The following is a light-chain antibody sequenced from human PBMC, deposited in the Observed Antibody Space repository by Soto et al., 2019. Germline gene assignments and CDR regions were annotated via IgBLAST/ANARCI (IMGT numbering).Light chain of an antibody. CDR1: QSISTY. J-gene: IGKJ1*01. Sequence: DIQMTQSPSTLSASVGDRVTITCRASQSISTYLNWYQQKLGKAPTLLIYAAPSLQSGVPSRFRGGGSGTDFTLTISSLQPEDFATYFCQQCYGSPRTFGQGTKVDIK. CDR2: AAP. CDR3: QQCYGSPRT. V-gene: IGKV1-39*01.